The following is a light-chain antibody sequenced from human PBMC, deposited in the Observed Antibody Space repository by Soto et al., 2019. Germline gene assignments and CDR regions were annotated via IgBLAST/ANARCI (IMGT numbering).Light chain of an antibody. Sequence: QSVLTQPASLSGSPGQSITISCTGTSSDIGAYDYVSWFQQHPGKAPKLMIYEGSKRPSGVSNRFSGSKSGNTASLTISGLQAEDEADYYCCSYAGSSTFYVFGTGTKVTVL. J-gene: IGLJ1*01. V-gene: IGLV2-23*01. CDR2: EGS. CDR3: CSYAGSSTFYV. CDR1: SSDIGAYDY.